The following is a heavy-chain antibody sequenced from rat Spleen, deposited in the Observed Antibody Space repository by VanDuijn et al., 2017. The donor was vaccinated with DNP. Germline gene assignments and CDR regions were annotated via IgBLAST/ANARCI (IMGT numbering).Heavy chain of an antibody. CDR1: GFTFSDYN. D-gene: IGHD2-1*01. Sequence: EVQLVESGGGLVQPGRSLKLSCAASGFTFSDYNMAWVRQAPKKGLEWVATIIYDGSRTYYRDSVKGRFTISRDNAKSTLYLQMDSLRSEDTATYYCARHRYSYWYFDFWGPGTMVTVSS. CDR2: IIYDGSRT. V-gene: IGHV5S10*01. J-gene: IGHJ1*01. CDR3: ARHRYSYWYFDF.